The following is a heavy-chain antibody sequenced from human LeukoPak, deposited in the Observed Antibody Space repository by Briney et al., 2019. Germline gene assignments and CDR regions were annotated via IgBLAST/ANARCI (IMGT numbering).Heavy chain of an antibody. CDR1: GGSISSGSYY. J-gene: IGHJ5*02. V-gene: IGHV4-61*02. CDR2: IYTSGST. Sequence: SQTLSLTCTVSGGSISSGSYYWSWIRQPAGKGLEWIGRIYTSGSTNYNPSLKSRVTISVDTSKNQFSLKLSSVTAADTAVYYCARYYSSSSNWFDPWGQGTLVTVSS. D-gene: IGHD6-6*01. CDR3: ARYYSSSSNWFDP.